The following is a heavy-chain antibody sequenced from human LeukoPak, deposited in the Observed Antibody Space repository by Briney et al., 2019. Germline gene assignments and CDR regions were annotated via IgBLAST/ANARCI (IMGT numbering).Heavy chain of an antibody. Sequence: GASVKVSCKASGYTFTGYYMHWVRQAPGQGLEWMGGIIPIFGTANYAQKFQGRVTITADESTSTAYMELSSLRSEDTAVYYCARVQGAAVAPDYWGQGTLVTVSS. CDR3: ARVQGAAVAPDY. D-gene: IGHD6-19*01. CDR2: IIPIFGTA. CDR1: GYTFTGYY. J-gene: IGHJ4*02. V-gene: IGHV1-69*13.